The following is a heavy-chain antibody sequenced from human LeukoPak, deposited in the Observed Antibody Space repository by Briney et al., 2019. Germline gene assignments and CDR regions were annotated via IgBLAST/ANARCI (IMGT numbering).Heavy chain of an antibody. CDR1: GDSISGSAYY. Sequence: SETLSLTCSVSGDSISGSAYYRGWIRQPPGKGLEWIGSIYYTGLTYYNPSLKSRVAISVDRSKNQFSLKLSSVTAADTALYFCANAYRSSSGAYFFDNWGHGILVTVSS. J-gene: IGHJ4*01. CDR2: IYYTGLT. D-gene: IGHD6-6*01. V-gene: IGHV4-39*01. CDR3: ANAYRSSSGAYFFDN.